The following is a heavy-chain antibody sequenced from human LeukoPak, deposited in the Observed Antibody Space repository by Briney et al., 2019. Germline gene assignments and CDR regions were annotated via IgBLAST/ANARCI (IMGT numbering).Heavy chain of an antibody. CDR2: ISSSSSYI. V-gene: IGHV3-21*06. D-gene: IGHD6-13*01. CDR1: GFTFSSYS. Sequence: GGSLRLSCAASGFTFSSYSMNWVRQAPGKGLEWVSSISSSSSYIYYADSVKGRFTISRDNAKNTLYLQMNSLRAEDTAVYYCARAGSSLDFDYWGQGTPVTVSS. CDR3: ARAGSSLDFDY. J-gene: IGHJ4*02.